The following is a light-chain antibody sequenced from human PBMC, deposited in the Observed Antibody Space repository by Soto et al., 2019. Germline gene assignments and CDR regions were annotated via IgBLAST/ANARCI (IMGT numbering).Light chain of an antibody. Sequence: QSVLTQPPSASGSPGQSVTISCTGTSSDVGGYNYVSWYQQHPGKAPKLMIYEVSKRPSGVPDRFSGSKSGNTASLTVSGLQAEDEADYYCSSYAGSNNVVVFGGGTKRTVL. CDR1: SSDVGGYNY. V-gene: IGLV2-8*01. J-gene: IGLJ2*01. CDR2: EVS. CDR3: SSYAGSNNVVV.